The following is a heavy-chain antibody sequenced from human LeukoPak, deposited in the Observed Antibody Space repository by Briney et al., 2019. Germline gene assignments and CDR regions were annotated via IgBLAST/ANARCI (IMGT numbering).Heavy chain of an antibody. D-gene: IGHD3-10*01. V-gene: IGHV4-39*07. J-gene: IGHJ3*02. CDR3: ARDGITMVRGVRAFGI. CDR2: IYYSGST. Sequence: PSETLSLTCTVSGGSISSSSYYWGWIRQPPGKGLEWIGSIYYSGSTYYNPSLKSRVTISVDTSKNQFSLKLSSVTAADTAVYYCARDGITMVRGVRAFGIWGQGTMVTVSS. CDR1: GGSISSSSYY.